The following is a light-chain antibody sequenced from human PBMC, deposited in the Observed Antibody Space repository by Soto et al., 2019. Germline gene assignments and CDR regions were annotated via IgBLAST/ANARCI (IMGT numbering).Light chain of an antibody. CDR3: QQYGSSPLT. V-gene: IGKV3-20*01. CDR2: GAS. Sequence: IVLTQSPGTLSSSPGERATLSCRASESVSDNYLAWYQQRSGQAPRLVIYGASSRASAVPDRFSGSGSGADFTLTIRRLEPEDFAVYYCQQYGSSPLTFGGGTKVDIK. CDR1: ESVSDNY. J-gene: IGKJ4*01.